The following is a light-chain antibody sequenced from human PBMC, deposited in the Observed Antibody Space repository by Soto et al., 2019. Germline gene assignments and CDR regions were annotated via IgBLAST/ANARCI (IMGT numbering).Light chain of an antibody. CDR2: STN. CDR1: SGSVSTNYY. V-gene: IGLV8-61*01. Sequence: QTVVTQEPSFSESPGGTVTLTCGLSSGSVSTNYYPSWYQQTPGQAPRTLIYSTNTRSSGVPDRFSGSILGNKAALTITGAQADDESDYYCVLYMGSGIWVFGGGTKVTVL. CDR3: VLYMGSGIWV. J-gene: IGLJ3*02.